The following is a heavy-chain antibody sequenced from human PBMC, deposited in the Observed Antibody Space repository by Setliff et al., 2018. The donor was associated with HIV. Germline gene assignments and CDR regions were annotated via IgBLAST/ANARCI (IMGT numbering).Heavy chain of an antibody. CDR3: ARVGGYNKFDY. V-gene: IGHV3-21*01. Sequence: GGSLRLSCAASGFTFSANNMNWVRQVPGKGLEWVSSISNTTTYIYYADSVKGRFTISRDNAENSLYLQMNSLGAEDTAVYYCARVGGYNKFDYWGQGTLVTVSS. CDR2: ISNTTTYI. D-gene: IGHD5-12*01. J-gene: IGHJ4*02. CDR1: GFTFSANN.